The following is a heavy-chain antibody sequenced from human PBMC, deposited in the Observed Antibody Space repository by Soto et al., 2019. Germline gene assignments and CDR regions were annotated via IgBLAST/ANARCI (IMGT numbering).Heavy chain of an antibody. CDR3: AKGDNGMDV. V-gene: IGHV3-30*18. Sequence: QVQLVESGGGVVQPGRSLRLSCAASGFTFSSYGMHWVRQAPGKGLEWVAVISYDGSNKYYADSVKGRFTISRDNSKNTLYLQMNILRAEDLAVYYCAKGDNGMDVWGQGTTVTVSS. CDR1: GFTFSSYG. J-gene: IGHJ6*02. CDR2: ISYDGSNK.